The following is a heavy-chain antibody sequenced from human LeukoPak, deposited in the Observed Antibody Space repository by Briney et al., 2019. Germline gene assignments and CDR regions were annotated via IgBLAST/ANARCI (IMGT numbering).Heavy chain of an antibody. CDR1: GGSISSSGYY. CDR2: IYYSGST. D-gene: IGHD1-1*01. V-gene: IGHV4-39*01. J-gene: IGHJ4*02. Sequence: PSETLSLTCTLSGGSISSSGYYWGWIRQPPGKGLEWIGSIYYSGSTYYNPSLKSRVTISVDTSKNQFSLKLSSVAAADTAVYYCARHGLRGRSPYYFDYWGQGTLVTVSS. CDR3: ARHGLRGRSPYYFDY.